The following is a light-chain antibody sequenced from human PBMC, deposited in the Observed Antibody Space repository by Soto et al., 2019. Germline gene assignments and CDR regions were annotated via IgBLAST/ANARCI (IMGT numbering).Light chain of an antibody. CDR3: QSYDSSLSGSV. J-gene: IGLJ2*01. Sequence: QSVLTQPPSVSGAPGQRVTISCTGSSSYIGAGYDVHWYQQFPGTAPELLIYGTNIRPSGVPDRFSGSKSDTSASLAITGLQAEDEAHYYCQSYDSSLSGSVFGGGTKLTVL. CDR1: SSYIGAGYD. CDR2: GTN. V-gene: IGLV1-40*01.